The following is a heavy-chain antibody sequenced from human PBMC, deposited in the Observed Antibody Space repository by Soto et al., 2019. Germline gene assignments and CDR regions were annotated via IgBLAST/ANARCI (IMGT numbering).Heavy chain of an antibody. CDR1: GGTFSSYS. Sequence: RASVKVSCKASGGTFSSYSISWVLQAPGQGLEWMGGIIPIFGTANYAQKFQGRVTITADESTSTAYMELSSLRSEDTAVYYCARAEVTHDAFDIWGQGTMVTVSS. D-gene: IGHD4-4*01. CDR2: IIPIFGTA. CDR3: ARAEVTHDAFDI. V-gene: IGHV1-69*13. J-gene: IGHJ3*02.